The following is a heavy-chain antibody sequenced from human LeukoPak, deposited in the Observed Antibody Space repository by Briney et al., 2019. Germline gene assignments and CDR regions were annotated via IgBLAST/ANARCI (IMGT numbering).Heavy chain of an antibody. J-gene: IGHJ4*02. V-gene: IGHV3-7*01. D-gene: IGHD2-2*01. CDR3: ARDCSSIRCYADY. CDR1: GFSFSSYW. CDR2: IKQDGSEK. Sequence: GGSLRLSCAASGFSFSSYWMNWVRQSPGKGLELVANIKQDGSEKYYVDSVKGRFTISRDNAKNSLYLQMNSLRAEVTTVYYCARDCSSIRCYADYWGRGTLVTVSS.